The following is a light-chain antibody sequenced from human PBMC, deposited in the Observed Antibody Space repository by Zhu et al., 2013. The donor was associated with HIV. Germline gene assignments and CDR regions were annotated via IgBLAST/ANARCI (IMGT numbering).Light chain of an antibody. CDR3: QQYYSTPYT. V-gene: IGKV4-1*01. J-gene: IGKJ2*01. Sequence: DVVMTQSPDSLAVSLGERATINCKSSQTVLYSPNNKNHLAWYQQKPGQPPKLLIYWASTRESGVPDRFSGSGSGTDFTLTISRLQAEDVAVYYCQQYYSTPYTFGQGTKLEIK. CDR2: WAS. CDR1: QTVLYSPNNKNH.